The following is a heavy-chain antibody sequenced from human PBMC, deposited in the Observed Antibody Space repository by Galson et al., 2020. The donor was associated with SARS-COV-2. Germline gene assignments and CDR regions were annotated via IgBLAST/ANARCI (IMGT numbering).Heavy chain of an antibody. V-gene: IGHV4-61*02. CDR3: ASGPVAGSGE. J-gene: IGHJ4*02. CDR1: DGSISGTSYY. D-gene: IGHD6-19*01. CDR2: IHSSGST. Sequence: SETLSLTCAVSDGSISGTSYYWSWIRQPAGKGLEWIGRIHSSGSTNYNPSLKSRVTISIDPSKNQCSLRLSSVTAADTAIYYCASGPVAGSGEWGQGTLVTVSS.